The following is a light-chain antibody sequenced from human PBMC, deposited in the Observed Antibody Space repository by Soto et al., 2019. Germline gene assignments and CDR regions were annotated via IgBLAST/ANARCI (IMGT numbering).Light chain of an antibody. CDR3: CSYESSSSYV. CDR2: EGT. Sequence: QSVLTQPASVSGSPGQSITISCSGTTSDVGGYNLVSWYQQHTAKAPKLLIYEGTQRPSGVSSRFSGSKSGNTASLTISGLQAEDEADYYCCSYESSSSYVFGTGTKVTVL. CDR1: TSDVGGYNL. J-gene: IGLJ1*01. V-gene: IGLV2-23*01.